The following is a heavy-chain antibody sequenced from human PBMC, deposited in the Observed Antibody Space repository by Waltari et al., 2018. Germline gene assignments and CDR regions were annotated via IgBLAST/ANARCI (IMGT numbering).Heavy chain of an antibody. D-gene: IGHD3-22*01. Sequence: QVQLVQSGAEVKKPGSSVKVSCKASGGTFSSYAISWVRQAPGQGLEGMGGIIPIFGTANYAQKFQGRVTITADESTSTAYMELSSLRSEDTAVYYCARGGVYYYDSSGYYLVYWGQGTLVTVSS. CDR2: IIPIFGTA. J-gene: IGHJ4*02. CDR1: GGTFSSYA. CDR3: ARGGVYYYDSSGYYLVY. V-gene: IGHV1-69*01.